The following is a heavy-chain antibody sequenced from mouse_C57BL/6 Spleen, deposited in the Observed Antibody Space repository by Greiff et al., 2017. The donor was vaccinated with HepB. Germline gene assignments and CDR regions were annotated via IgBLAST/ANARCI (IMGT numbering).Heavy chain of an antibody. D-gene: IGHD3-1*01. CDR2: IDPSDSYT. CDR3: AREGEKKQLPD. CDR1: GYTFTSYW. Sequence: VQLQQPGAELVMPGASVKLSCKASGYTFTSYWMHWVKQRPGQGLEWIGEIDPSDSYTTYNQKFKGKSTLTVDKSSSTAYMQLSSLTSKDSAVYYCAREGEKKQLPDWGKGTTLTVAS. V-gene: IGHV1-69*01. J-gene: IGHJ2*01.